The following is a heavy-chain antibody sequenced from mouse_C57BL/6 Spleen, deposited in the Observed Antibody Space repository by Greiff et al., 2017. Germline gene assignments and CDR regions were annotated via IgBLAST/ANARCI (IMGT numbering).Heavy chain of an antibody. CDR3: ARRGGNDGYDEGYWYFDV. D-gene: IGHD2-2*01. J-gene: IGHJ1*03. Sequence: VQLQQPGAELVKPGASVKLSCKASGYTFTSYWMHWVKQRPGRGLEWLGRIDPNSGGTKYNEKFKSKATLTVDKPSSTAYMQLSSLTSEDSAVYYGARRGGNDGYDEGYWYFDVWGTGTTVTVSS. CDR2: IDPNSGGT. V-gene: IGHV1-72*01. CDR1: GYTFTSYW.